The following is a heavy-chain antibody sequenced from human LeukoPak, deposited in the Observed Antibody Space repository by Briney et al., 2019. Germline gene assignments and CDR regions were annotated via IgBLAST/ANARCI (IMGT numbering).Heavy chain of an antibody. J-gene: IGHJ4*02. D-gene: IGHD6-19*01. CDR1: GFTFSSYA. V-gene: IGHV3-23*01. Sequence: PGGSLRLSCAASGFTFSSYAMNWVRQAPGKGLEWVSGLSGSGPGTYYADSVKGRFTISRDNSKNTLYLQMNSLRGEDTAVYYCAKEYGSGWRYLDYWGQGTLVTVSS. CDR3: AKEYGSGWRYLDY. CDR2: LSGSGPGT.